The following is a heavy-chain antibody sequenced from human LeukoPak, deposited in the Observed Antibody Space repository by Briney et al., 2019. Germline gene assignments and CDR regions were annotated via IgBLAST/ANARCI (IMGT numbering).Heavy chain of an antibody. CDR2: MSYDGSNK. D-gene: IGHD4-23*01. CDR1: GFTFSSYG. V-gene: IGHV3-30*18. CDR3: AKEDYGGNSAVMTDY. Sequence: GGSLRLSCAASGFTFSSYGMHWVRQAPGKGLEWVAVMSYDGSNKYYADSVKGRFTISRDNSKNTLYLQMNSLRAEDTAVYYCAKEDYGGNSAVMTDYWGQETLVSVSS. J-gene: IGHJ4*02.